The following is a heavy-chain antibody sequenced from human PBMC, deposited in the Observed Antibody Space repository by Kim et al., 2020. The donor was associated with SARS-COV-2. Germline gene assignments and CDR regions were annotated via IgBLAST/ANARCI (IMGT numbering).Heavy chain of an antibody. D-gene: IGHD1-26*01. CDR1: GFTFTNAW. J-gene: IGHJ4*02. V-gene: IGHV3-15*01. Sequence: GGSLRLSCAASGFTFTNAWMSWVRQAPGKGLEWVGRIKSKTDGGTTEYHIPVKGRFTISRDDSENMLYLQMNSLKTEDTAVYYCSTDEWDWGQGTLVTVSS. CDR3: STDEWD. CDR2: IKSKTDGGTT.